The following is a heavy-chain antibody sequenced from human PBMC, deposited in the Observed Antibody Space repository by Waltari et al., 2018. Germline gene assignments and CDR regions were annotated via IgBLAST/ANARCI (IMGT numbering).Heavy chain of an antibody. CDR2: ISGSGDSV. CDR3: ARDWRRSLEYLDWLLFALDY. Sequence: ELQLLEAGVGLVQPGGSLRLSCGASGFPFSSPPISWARPTPGKGLEWCSAISGSGDSVFYAESVKGRFTVSRDNSKNTLFLEMNSLRAEDTAVYFCARDWRRSLEYLDWLLFALDYWGQGTLVTVSS. CDR1: GFPFSSPP. J-gene: IGHJ4*02. V-gene: IGHV3-23*01. D-gene: IGHD3-9*01.